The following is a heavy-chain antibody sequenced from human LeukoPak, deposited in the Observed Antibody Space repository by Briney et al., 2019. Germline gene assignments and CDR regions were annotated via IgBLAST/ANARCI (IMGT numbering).Heavy chain of an antibody. V-gene: IGHV3-21*06. CDR2: ISSSSSYI. D-gene: IGHD3-22*01. J-gene: IGHJ4*02. CDR1: GFTFISYS. CDR3: ARDRGPYYYDSSGYYDN. Sequence: KPGGSLRLSCAASGFTFISYSMNWVRQAPGKGLEWVSSISSSSSYIYYADSVKGRFTISRDNAKNSLYLQMNSLRTEDTAVYYCARDRGPYYYDSSGYYDNWGQGTLVTVSS.